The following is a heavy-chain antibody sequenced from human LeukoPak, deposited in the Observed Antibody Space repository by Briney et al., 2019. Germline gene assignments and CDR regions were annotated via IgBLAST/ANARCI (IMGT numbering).Heavy chain of an antibody. J-gene: IGHJ4*02. V-gene: IGHV5-51*01. CDR2: IYPGDSET. D-gene: IGHD1-26*01. Sequence: GESLQFSCKASGYRFTNYWIGWVRHMPRKGQGRVGIIYPGDSETTNSQPFQGQLTITADKSISTAYLQWSSLKASATAVYYCARRRDLYSESYYPFCYWGQGTLVTVSS. CDR3: ARRRDLYSESYYPFCY. CDR1: GYRFTNYW.